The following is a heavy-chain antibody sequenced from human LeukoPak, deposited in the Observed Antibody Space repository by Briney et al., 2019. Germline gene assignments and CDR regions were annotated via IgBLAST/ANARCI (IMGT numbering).Heavy chain of an antibody. CDR1: GITFSSHA. Sequence: GGSLRLSCAASGITFSSHAMSWVRQAPGKGLEWVSLISGSGGHTYYGDSVKGRFTISRDNSTNRLYLQMNSLRPEDTAVYYCAKGGAAAMRDGYNYYYYYMEVWGRGTTVTVSS. CDR2: ISGSGGHT. J-gene: IGHJ6*03. D-gene: IGHD5-24*01. CDR3: AKGGAAAMRDGYNYYYYYMEV. V-gene: IGHV3-23*01.